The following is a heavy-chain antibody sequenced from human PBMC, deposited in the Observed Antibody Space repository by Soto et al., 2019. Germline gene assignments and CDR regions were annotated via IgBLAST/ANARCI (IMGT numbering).Heavy chain of an antibody. J-gene: IGHJ4*02. Sequence: GEYLKISCQGSGYDFTTVWIGWVRQMPGKGLECLGIVYPGDSDTRYSPSFQGQVTISADKSINTAYLHFSSLKASDTAIYYCARTTVAGIRGSFDFWGQGTLVTVSS. V-gene: IGHV5-51*01. D-gene: IGHD6-19*01. CDR3: ARTTVAGIRGSFDF. CDR1: GYDFTTVW. CDR2: VYPGDSDT.